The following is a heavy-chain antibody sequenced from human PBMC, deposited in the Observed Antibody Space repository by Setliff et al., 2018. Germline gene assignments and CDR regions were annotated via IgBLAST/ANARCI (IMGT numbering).Heavy chain of an antibody. D-gene: IGHD5-12*01. CDR1: GFTFNNYW. Sequence: RLSCAASGFTFNNYWMGWVRQAPGKGLEWVANIKRDGSEKYYVDSVKGRFTISRDNARNSLHLQMNNLRAEDTAVYYCARDSGVARIRKTAFDYWGQGTLVTVSS. J-gene: IGHJ4*02. V-gene: IGHV3-7*03. CDR3: ARDSGVARIRKTAFDY. CDR2: IKRDGSEK.